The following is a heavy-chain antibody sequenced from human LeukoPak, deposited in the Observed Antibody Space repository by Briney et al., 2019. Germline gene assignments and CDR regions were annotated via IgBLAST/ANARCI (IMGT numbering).Heavy chain of an antibody. CDR3: ARGLHYYYYGMDV. V-gene: IGHV3-30-3*01. CDR1: GFTFSSYT. D-gene: IGHD3-10*01. J-gene: IGHJ6*02. CDR2: ISYDGSNK. Sequence: PGGSLRLSCAASGFTFSSYTMHWVRQAPGKGLERVAVISYDGSNKYYADSVKGRFTISRDNSKNTLYLQMNSLRAEDTAVYYCARGLHYYYYGMDVWGQGTTVTVSS.